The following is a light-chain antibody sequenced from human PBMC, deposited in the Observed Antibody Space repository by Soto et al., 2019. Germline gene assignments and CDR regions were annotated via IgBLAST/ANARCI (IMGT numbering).Light chain of an antibody. CDR1: QFISTY. CDR3: QQNYVTPWT. V-gene: IGKV1-39*01. CDR2: TAS. J-gene: IGKJ1*01. Sequence: DIQMTQSPSSLSASVGDRVTITCRASQFISTYINWYQQKPGKAPKLLIHTASSFERGVPSRFRGSGSGTDFTLTVSSLEPEDLAIYYCQQNYVTPWTFGQGTKVEIK.